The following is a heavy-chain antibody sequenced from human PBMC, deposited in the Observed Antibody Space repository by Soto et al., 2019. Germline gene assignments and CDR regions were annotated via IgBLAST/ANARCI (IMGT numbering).Heavy chain of an antibody. V-gene: IGHV4-59*01. Sequence: SETLSLTCTVSGGSISSYYWSWIRQPPGRGLEWIGYIYYTGSTNYNPSLKSRVTISVDTSKNHFSLKLSSVTAADTAVYYCARGRYCSRTSCLRWFDSWGQRTLVTVSS. CDR2: IYYTGST. J-gene: IGHJ5*01. CDR3: ARGRYCSRTSCLRWFDS. CDR1: GGSISSYY. D-gene: IGHD2-2*01.